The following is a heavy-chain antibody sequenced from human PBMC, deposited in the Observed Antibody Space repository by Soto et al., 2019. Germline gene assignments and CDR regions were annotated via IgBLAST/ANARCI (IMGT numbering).Heavy chain of an antibody. J-gene: IGHJ4*01. CDR2: ISYDGSNK. Sequence: QVQLVESGGGVVQPGRSLRLSCAASGFTCSSYGMHWVRQAPGKGLEWVAVISYDGSNKYYADSVKGRFTISRDNSKNTLYMQMNSLIAEDTAVYYYAKYPHSSLRGGLDYWGHGTLVTVSS. CDR3: AKYPHSSLRGGLDY. CDR1: GFTCSSYG. V-gene: IGHV3-30*18. D-gene: IGHD6-6*01.